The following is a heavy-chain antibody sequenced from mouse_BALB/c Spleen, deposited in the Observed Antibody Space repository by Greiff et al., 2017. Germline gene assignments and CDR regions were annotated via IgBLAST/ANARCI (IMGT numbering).Heavy chain of an antibody. J-gene: IGHJ2*01. CDR3: ARQGRGYDGPCDY. Sequence: EVQLVESGGDLVKPGGSLKLSCAASGFTFSSYGMSWVRQTPDKRLEWVATISSGGSYTYYPDSVKGRFTISRDNAKNTLYLQMSSLKSEDTAMYYWARQGRGYDGPCDYWGQGTTLTVAS. CDR2: ISSGGSYT. D-gene: IGHD2-2*01. CDR1: GFTFSSYG. V-gene: IGHV5-6*01.